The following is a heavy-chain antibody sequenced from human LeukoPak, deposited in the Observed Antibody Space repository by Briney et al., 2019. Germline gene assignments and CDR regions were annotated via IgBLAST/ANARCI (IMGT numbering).Heavy chain of an antibody. J-gene: IGHJ6*02. CDR3: ARHYDFWSGYYYYYYYGMDV. CDR2: IYYSGST. Sequence: SETLSLTCTVSGGSISGYYWSWIRQPPGKGLEWIGYIYYSGSTNYNPSLKSRVTISVDTSKNQFSLKLSSVPAADTAVYYCARHYDFWSGYYYYYYYGMDVWGQGTAVTVSS. D-gene: IGHD3-3*01. V-gene: IGHV4-59*08. CDR1: GGSISGYY.